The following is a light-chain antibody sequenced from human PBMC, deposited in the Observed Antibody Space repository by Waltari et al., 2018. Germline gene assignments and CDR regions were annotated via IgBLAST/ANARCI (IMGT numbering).Light chain of an antibody. CDR3: AAWDDSLRV. CDR2: RNN. J-gene: IGLJ3*02. CDR1: SSNLGSTY. V-gene: IGLV1-47*01. Sequence: QSVLTQPPSASGTPGQRVTISCSGRSSNLGSTYVYWYQQHPGTAPKLLIYRNNQRPSGVPDRFSGPKSGTSASLAISGLRSEDEADYYCAAWDDSLRVFGGGTKLTVL.